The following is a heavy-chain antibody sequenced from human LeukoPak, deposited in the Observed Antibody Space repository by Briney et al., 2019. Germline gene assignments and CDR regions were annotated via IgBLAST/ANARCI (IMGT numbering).Heavy chain of an antibody. CDR1: GFTFSSHG. D-gene: IGHD3-22*01. J-gene: IGHJ4*02. Sequence: PGGSLRLSCAASGFTFSSHGMHWVRQAPGKGLEWVAVISYDGSNKYYADSVKGRFTISRDNSKNTLYLQMNSLRAEDTAVYYCAKEWRDKYYYDSSGYSPFDYWGQGTLVTVSS. V-gene: IGHV3-30*18. CDR2: ISYDGSNK. CDR3: AKEWRDKYYYDSSGYSPFDY.